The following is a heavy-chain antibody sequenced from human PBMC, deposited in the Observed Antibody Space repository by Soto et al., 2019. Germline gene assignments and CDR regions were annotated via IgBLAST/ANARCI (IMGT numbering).Heavy chain of an antibody. Sequence: QVQLVQSGAEVKKPGSSVKVSCKASGGTFRSYAISWVRQAPGQGLEWMGGIIPIFGTANYAQKFQGRVTITAAESIRTAYMELSSLRSEDTAVYYCERIAGYSYGYDRTGPFDYWGQGTLVTVSS. V-gene: IGHV1-69*01. CDR1: GGTFRSYA. D-gene: IGHD5-18*01. CDR3: ERIAGYSYGYDRTGPFDY. J-gene: IGHJ4*02. CDR2: IIPIFGTA.